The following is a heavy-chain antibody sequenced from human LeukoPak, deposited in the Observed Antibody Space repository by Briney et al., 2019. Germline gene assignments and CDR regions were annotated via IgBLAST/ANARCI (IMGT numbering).Heavy chain of an antibody. J-gene: IGHJ4*02. Sequence: SVKVSCKASGGTFSSYAISWVRPAPGQGLEWMGRIIPILGIANYAQKFQGRVTITADKSTSTAYMELSSLRSEDTAVYYCARDPPIVATTPRPYYFDYWGQGTLVTVSS. V-gene: IGHV1-69*04. D-gene: IGHD5-12*01. CDR1: GGTFSSYA. CDR3: ARDPPIVATTPRPYYFDY. CDR2: IIPILGIA.